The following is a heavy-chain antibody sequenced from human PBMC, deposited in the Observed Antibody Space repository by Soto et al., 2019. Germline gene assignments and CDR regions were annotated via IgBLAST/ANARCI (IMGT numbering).Heavy chain of an antibody. V-gene: IGHV3-33*08. CDR1: GFTFSSYG. D-gene: IGHD2-8*01. CDR2: IWYDGSNK. J-gene: IGHJ3*02. Sequence: GGSLRLSCAASGFTFSSYGMHWVRQAPGKGLEWVAVIWYDGSNKYYADSVKGRFTISRDNSKNTLYLQMNSLRAEDTAVYYCARDQKLMVYADAVDIWGQGTMVTVSS. CDR3: ARDQKLMVYADAVDI.